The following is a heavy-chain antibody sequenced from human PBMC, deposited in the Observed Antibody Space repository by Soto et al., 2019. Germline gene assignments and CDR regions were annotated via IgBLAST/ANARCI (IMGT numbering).Heavy chain of an antibody. Sequence: GESLKISCKTSGYKFTSYWIGWVRQVPGKGLEWMGIIHPSDSESTYSPSFQGQVTISADKSSTTAYLQWTSLKASDTAIYYCAGSGLYSYGYSYFDYWGQGTLVTVSS. V-gene: IGHV5-51*01. CDR3: AGSGLYSYGYSYFDY. J-gene: IGHJ4*02. D-gene: IGHD5-18*01. CDR2: IHPSDSES. CDR1: GYKFTSYW.